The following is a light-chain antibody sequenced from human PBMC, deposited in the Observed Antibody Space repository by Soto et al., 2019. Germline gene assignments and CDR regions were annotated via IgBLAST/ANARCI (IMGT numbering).Light chain of an antibody. CDR3: QQYGSSLRT. CDR2: DTS. CDR1: QSVSNW. Sequence: EIVLTQSPGTLSLSTGERATLSCRASQSVSNWLAWYQQKPGRAPRLLIYDTSTRATGVPDRFSGSGSGTDFTLTISRLEPEDFAMYYCQQYGSSLRTFGQGTKVDIK. V-gene: IGKV3-20*01. J-gene: IGKJ1*01.